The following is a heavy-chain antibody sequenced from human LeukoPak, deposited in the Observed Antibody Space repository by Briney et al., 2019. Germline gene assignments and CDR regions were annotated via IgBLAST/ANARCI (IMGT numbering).Heavy chain of an antibody. V-gene: IGHV1-18*01. CDR1: GYTFTSYG. CDR3: ARAETSYYYYGMDV. J-gene: IGHJ6*02. CDR2: ISAYNGNT. Sequence: GASVKVSCKASGYTFTSYGISWVRQAPGQGLEWMGWISAYNGNTNYAQELQGRVTMTTDTSTSTAYMELRSLRSDDTAVYYCARAETSYYYYGMDVWGQGTTVPVSS.